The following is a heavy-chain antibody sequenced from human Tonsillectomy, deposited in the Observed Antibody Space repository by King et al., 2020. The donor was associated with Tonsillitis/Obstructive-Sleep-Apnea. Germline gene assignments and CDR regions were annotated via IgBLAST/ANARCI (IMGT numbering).Heavy chain of an antibody. V-gene: IGHV4-34*01. CDR3: ARGTPQARYGDYEGAYYFDY. CDR1: GGSFSGYY. Sequence: VQLQQWGAGLLKPSETLSLTCAVYGGSFSGYYWSWIRQPPGKGLEWIGEINHSGSTNYNPSLKSRVTISVDTSKNQFSLKLSSVTAADTAVYYCARGTPQARYGDYEGAYYFDYWGQGTLVTVSS. D-gene: IGHD4-17*01. CDR2: INHSGST. J-gene: IGHJ4*02.